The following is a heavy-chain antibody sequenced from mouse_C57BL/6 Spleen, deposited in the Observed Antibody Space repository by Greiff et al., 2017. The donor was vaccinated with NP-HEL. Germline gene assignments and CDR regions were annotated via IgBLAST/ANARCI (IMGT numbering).Heavy chain of an antibody. V-gene: IGHV1-59*01. J-gene: IGHJ1*03. CDR1: GYTFTSYW. CDR2: IDPSDSYT. Sequence: QVQLQQPGAELVRPGTSVKLSCKASGYTFTSYWMHWVKQRPGQGLEWIGGIDPSDSYTNYNQKFKGKATLTVDTSSSTAYMQLSSLTSEDSAVYYCARSSYEGYCDDWGTGTTVTVSS. CDR3: ARSSYEGYCDD. D-gene: IGHD2-10*02.